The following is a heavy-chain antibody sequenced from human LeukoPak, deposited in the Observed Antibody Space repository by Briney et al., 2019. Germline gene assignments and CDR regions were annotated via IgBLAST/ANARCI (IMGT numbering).Heavy chain of an antibody. CDR2: INHSGST. V-gene: IGHV4-34*01. CDR1: GGSFSGYY. D-gene: IGHD3-10*01. CDR3: ARGVLLWFGPRGAFDP. J-gene: IGHJ5*02. Sequence: SETLSLTCAVYGGSFSGYYWSWIRQPPGKGLEWIGEINHSGSTNYNPSLKSRVTISVDTSKNQFSLKLSSVTAADTAVYYCARGVLLWFGPRGAFDPWGQGTLVTLSS.